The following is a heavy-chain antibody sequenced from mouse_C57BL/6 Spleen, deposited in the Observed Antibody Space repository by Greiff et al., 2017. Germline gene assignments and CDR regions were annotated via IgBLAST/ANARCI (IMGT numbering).Heavy chain of an antibody. V-gene: IGHV1-18*01. J-gene: IGHJ2*01. CDR3: AREGYYGSSSYFDY. CDR1: GYTFTDYN. D-gene: IGHD1-1*01. Sequence: VQLKQSGPELVKPGASVKIPCKASGYTFTDYNMDWVKQSHGKSLEWIGDINPNNGGTIYNQKFKGKATLTVDKSSSTAYMELRSLTSEDTAVYYCAREGYYGSSSYFDYWGQGTTLTVSS. CDR2: INPNNGGT.